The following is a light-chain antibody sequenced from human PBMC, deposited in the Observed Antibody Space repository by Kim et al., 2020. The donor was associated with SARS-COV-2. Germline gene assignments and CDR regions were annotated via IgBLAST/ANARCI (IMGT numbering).Light chain of an antibody. CDR1: QSVSKY. V-gene: IGKV3-11*01. CDR3: QQRSNWPT. Sequence: SWSPGERATLSCRASQSVSKYLAWYQQKPGQAPRLLIFDASNRAAGIPAMFSGSGSGTDFSLTISSLEPEDFAVYYCQQRSNWPTFGGGTKVDIK. J-gene: IGKJ4*01. CDR2: DAS.